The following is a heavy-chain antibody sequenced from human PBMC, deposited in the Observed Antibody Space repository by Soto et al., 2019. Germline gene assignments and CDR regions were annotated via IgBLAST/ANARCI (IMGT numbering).Heavy chain of an antibody. CDR1: GYTFTSYY. CDR2: INPSGGST. V-gene: IGHV1-46*03. Sequence: ASVKVSCKASGYTFTSYYMHWVRQAPGQGLEWMGIINPSGGSTSYAQKFQGRVTMTRDTSTSTVYMELSSLGSEDTAVYYCASEYCSGGSCYAGSFDYWGQGTLVTVSS. J-gene: IGHJ4*02. D-gene: IGHD2-15*01. CDR3: ASEYCSGGSCYAGSFDY.